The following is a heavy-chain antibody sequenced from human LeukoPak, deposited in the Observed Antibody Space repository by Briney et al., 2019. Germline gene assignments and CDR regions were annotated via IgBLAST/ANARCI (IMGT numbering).Heavy chain of an antibody. CDR3: AREGSDWNYYYMDV. Sequence: PGGSLRLSCTACGFTFSSYWMSWVRQAPGKGLEWVANIRQDGSEKYYVDSVKGRFTISRDNAKNSLYLQMNSLRTEDTAVYYCAREGSDWNYYYMDVWGKGTTVTVSS. CDR2: IRQDGSEK. V-gene: IGHV3-7*01. D-gene: IGHD6-19*01. CDR1: GFTFSSYW. J-gene: IGHJ6*03.